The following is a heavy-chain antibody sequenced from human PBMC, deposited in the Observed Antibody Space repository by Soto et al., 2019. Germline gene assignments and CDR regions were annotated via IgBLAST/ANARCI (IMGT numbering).Heavy chain of an antibody. V-gene: IGHV4-59*08. J-gene: IGHJ3*01. CDR2: FHYSEDN. CDR3: VRHISRSLGDIDV. CDR1: GGSITNYY. D-gene: IGHD2-2*01. Sequence: QVQLQESGPGLVKPSETLSLTCSVYGGSITNYYWAWIRQPPGKGLEYIGYFHYSEDNNYNPSLRSRVTMSVDAPKSQLSLRLSSVTAADTAVYYCVRHISRSLGDIDVWGQGTMVTVSS.